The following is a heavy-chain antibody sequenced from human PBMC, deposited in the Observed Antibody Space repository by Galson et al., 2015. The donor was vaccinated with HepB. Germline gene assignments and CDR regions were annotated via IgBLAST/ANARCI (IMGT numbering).Heavy chain of an antibody. D-gene: IGHD3-3*01. CDR3: AGGHWSH. V-gene: IGHV3-23*01. CDR1: GFTFSGSD. CDR2: ISGASGAT. Sequence: SLRLSCAASGFTFSGSDMSWVRQAPGKGLEWVSYISGASGATYYADSVKGRFTISRDNSKNTLYLQMNSLRAEDTAMYYCAGGHWSHWGQGTLVTVSS. J-gene: IGHJ4*02.